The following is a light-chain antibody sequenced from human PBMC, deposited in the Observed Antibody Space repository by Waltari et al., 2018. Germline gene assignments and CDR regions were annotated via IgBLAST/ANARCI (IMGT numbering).Light chain of an antibody. Sequence: QSALTQPASVSGSPGQSITISCTGTGSDMGGYNSVAWYQQHPGKAPKPIIYEGSERPSGVSNRFSGSKSGNTASLTISGLQAEDEADFYCSSYTRRATRVFGGGTKLTVL. CDR3: SSYTRRATRV. CDR2: EGS. CDR1: GSDMGGYNS. V-gene: IGLV2-14*01. J-gene: IGLJ3*02.